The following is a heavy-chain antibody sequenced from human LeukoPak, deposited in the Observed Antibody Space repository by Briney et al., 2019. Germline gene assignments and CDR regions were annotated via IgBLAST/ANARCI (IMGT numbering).Heavy chain of an antibody. J-gene: IGHJ4*02. CDR1: GGSISSHY. Sequence: RPSETLSLTCTVSGGSISSHYCSWIRQPPGKGLEWTGYISYSGSTNYNPSLKSRVTMSLDTSKNQFSLKLSSVTAADTAVYYCARVTTAGEIDSWGQGTLVTVSS. V-gene: IGHV4-59*11. D-gene: IGHD2/OR15-2a*01. CDR3: ARVTTAGEIDS. CDR2: ISYSGST.